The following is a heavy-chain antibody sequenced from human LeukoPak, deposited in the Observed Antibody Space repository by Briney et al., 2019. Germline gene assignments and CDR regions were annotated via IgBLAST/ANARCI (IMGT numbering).Heavy chain of an antibody. Sequence: PSETLSLTCAVYGGSFSGYYWSWIRQPPGKGLEWIGEINHSGSTNYNPSLKSRVTISVDTPKNQFSLKLSSVTAADTAVYYCARRRDGYNYRRPTGWDYWGQGTLVTVSS. CDR2: INHSGST. J-gene: IGHJ4*02. D-gene: IGHD5-24*01. V-gene: IGHV4-34*01. CDR1: GGSFSGYY. CDR3: ARRRDGYNYRRPTGWDY.